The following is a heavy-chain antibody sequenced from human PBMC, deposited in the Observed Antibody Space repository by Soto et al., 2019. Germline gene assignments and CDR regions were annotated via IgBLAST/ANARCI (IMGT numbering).Heavy chain of an antibody. CDR1: GFTFSTYA. D-gene: IGHD5-18*01. CDR2: ISYDGYNA. V-gene: IGHV3-30-3*01. Sequence: GGSLRPSCAASGFTFSTYAVHWVRQAPSKGLEWVAVISYDGYNAYYADSVKGRFTISKDNSKNTLFLQMDNLRAEDTAVYFCARDGGFSYGFDCYLDYWGQGTLVTVSS. CDR3: ARDGGFSYGFDCYLDY. J-gene: IGHJ4*02.